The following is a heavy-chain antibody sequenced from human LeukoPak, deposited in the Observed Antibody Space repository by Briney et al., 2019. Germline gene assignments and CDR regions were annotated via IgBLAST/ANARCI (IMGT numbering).Heavy chain of an antibody. J-gene: IGHJ3*02. CDR1: GFTFSNYW. Sequence: PGGSLRLSCAASGFTFSNYWMHWVRQAPGKGLGWVSRIHSDGSSTTSADSVKGRFTISRDNAENTLYLQMNSLRAEDTAVYFCARGNAHAFDIWGQGTMVTVSS. CDR2: IHSDGSST. CDR3: ARGNAHAFDI. D-gene: IGHD1-1*01. V-gene: IGHV3-74*01.